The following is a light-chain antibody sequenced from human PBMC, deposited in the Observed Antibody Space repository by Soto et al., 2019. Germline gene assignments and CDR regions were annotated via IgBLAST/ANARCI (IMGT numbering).Light chain of an antibody. J-gene: IGKJ5*01. CDR1: QSVSSSY. CDR3: QQYGSSSSVTIT. CDR2: GAS. V-gene: IGKV3-20*01. Sequence: EIVLTQSPGTLSLSPGERATLSCRASQSVSSSYLAWYQQKPGQAPRLLIYGASSRATGIPDRFSGSGSGTDFTLTISRLEPEDFAVYYCQQYGSSSSVTITFGQGTRLEIK.